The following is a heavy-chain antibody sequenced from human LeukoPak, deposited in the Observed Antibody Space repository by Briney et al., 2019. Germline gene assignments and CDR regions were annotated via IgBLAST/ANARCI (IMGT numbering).Heavy chain of an antibody. CDR3: AKDREGYRYNFDY. CDR2: ISNNGGYT. V-gene: IGHV3-23*01. CDR1: GFTFSSSA. D-gene: IGHD3-16*02. J-gene: IGHJ4*02. Sequence: GGSLRLSCAASGFTFSSSAMSWVRQAPGKGLEWVSAISNNGGYTYYADSVQGRFTISRDNSKNTLYLQMNSLRAEDTALYYCAKDREGYRYNFDYWGQGTLVTVSS.